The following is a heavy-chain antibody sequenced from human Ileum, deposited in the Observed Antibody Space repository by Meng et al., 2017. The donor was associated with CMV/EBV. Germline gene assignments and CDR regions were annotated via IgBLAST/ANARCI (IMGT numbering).Heavy chain of an antibody. Sequence: LSCAASGFTFSTYGMNWVRQAPGKGLEWVSVIYSGDTSTYYADSVKGRFTISRDNSKNTLYLQMNSLRAEDTAIYYCAKILSRGGFDYWGQGTLVTVSS. J-gene: IGHJ4*02. V-gene: IGHV3-23*03. CDR1: GFTFSTYG. D-gene: IGHD3-10*01. CDR3: AKILSRGGFDY. CDR2: IYSGDTST.